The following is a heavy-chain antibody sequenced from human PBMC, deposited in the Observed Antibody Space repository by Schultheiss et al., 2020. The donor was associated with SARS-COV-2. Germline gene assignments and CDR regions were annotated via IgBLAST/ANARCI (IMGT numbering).Heavy chain of an antibody. CDR1: GFIFSSYT. J-gene: IGHJ2*01. CDR3: ARDRTLRGWYFDL. Sequence: GGSLRLSCAVSGFIFSSYTMSWVRQAPGKGLEWVSSFSGNGGSTYYADSVKGRFTISRDNSKNTLYLQVNSLRAEDTAVYYCARDRTLRGWYFDLWGRGTLVTVSS. V-gene: IGHV3-23*01. D-gene: IGHD1-1*01. CDR2: FSGNGGST.